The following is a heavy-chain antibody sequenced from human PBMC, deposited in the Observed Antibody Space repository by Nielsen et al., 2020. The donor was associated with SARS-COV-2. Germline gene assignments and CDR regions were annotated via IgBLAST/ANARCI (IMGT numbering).Heavy chain of an antibody. D-gene: IGHD3/OR15-3a*01. CDR1: GYTFNDYC. Sequence: ASVQVSCKASGYTFNDYCIHWVRQAPGQGLEWMGRISSYSGGTNYAQKFQGTVTMTRDASISTVYMELTSDDTAVYYCARARATIFGLVMSYGMDVWGQGTTVAVSS. CDR3: ARARATIFGLVMSYGMDV. CDR2: ISSYSGGT. V-gene: IGHV1-2*06. J-gene: IGHJ6*02.